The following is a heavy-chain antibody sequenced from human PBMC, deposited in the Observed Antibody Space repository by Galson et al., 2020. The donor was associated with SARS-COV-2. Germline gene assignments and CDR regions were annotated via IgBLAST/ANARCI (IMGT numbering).Heavy chain of an antibody. CDR1: GFTFSSYS. V-gene: IGHV3-21*01. Sequence: SLRLSCAASGFTFSSYSMNWVRQAPGKGLEWVSSISSSSSYIYYADSVKGRFTISRDNAKNSLYLQMNSLRAEDTAVYYCARDDVYYYDSSEYMDVWGKGTTVTVSS. CDR2: ISSSSSYI. D-gene: IGHD3-22*01. J-gene: IGHJ6*03. CDR3: ARDDVYYYDSSEYMDV.